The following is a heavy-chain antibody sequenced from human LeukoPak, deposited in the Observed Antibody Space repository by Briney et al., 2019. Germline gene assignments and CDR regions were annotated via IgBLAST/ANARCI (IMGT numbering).Heavy chain of an antibody. CDR3: ASSLLAMAFNN. D-gene: IGHD2-15*01. CDR2: IYYSGST. Sequence: SETLSLTCTVSGGSISSGDYYWSWIRQPPGKGLEWIGYIYYSGSTYYNPSLKSRVTISVDTSKNQFSLKLSSVTAADTAVYFCASSLLAMAFNNWGQGIPVIVSS. J-gene: IGHJ4*02. CDR1: GGSISSGDYY. V-gene: IGHV4-30-4*01.